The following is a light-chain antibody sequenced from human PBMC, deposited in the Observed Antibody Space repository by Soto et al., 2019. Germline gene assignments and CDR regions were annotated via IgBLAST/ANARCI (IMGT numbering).Light chain of an antibody. CDR3: SSYTSRSSSTYV. Sequence: QSVLTQPASVSGSPEQSITISCTGTSSDVGGYNYVSWYQQHPGKAPKLMIYDVSNRPSGVSNRFSGSKSGNTASLTISGLQAEDEADYYCSSYTSRSSSTYVFGTGTKVTVL. CDR1: SSDVGGYNY. J-gene: IGLJ1*01. V-gene: IGLV2-14*01. CDR2: DVS.